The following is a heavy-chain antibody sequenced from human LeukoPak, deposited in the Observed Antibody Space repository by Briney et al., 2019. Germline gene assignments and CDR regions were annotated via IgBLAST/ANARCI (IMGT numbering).Heavy chain of an antibody. Sequence: GASVKVSCKASGYTFPSYFMHWVRQAPGQGLEWMGIINPTGGSTTYAQEVQGRVTTTRDTSTSTVYMELSSLRSDDTAVYYCARTAARRFDYWGQGTLVTVSS. CDR2: INPTGGST. J-gene: IGHJ4*02. D-gene: IGHD6-6*01. V-gene: IGHV1-46*01. CDR1: GYTFPSYF. CDR3: ARTAARRFDY.